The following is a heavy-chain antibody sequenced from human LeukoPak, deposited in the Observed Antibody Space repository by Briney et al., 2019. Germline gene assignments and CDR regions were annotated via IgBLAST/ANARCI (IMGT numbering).Heavy chain of an antibody. CDR3: ARDRRRSSSWYNWFDP. J-gene: IGHJ5*02. D-gene: IGHD6-13*01. CDR2: IYTSGST. CDR1: GGSISSYY. V-gene: IGHV4-4*07. Sequence: PSETLSLTCTVSGGSISSYYWSWIRQPAGKGLEWIGRIYTSGSTNYNPSLKSRVTMSVDTSKNQFSLKLSSVTAADTAVYYCARDRRRSSSWYNWFDPWGQGTLVTVSS.